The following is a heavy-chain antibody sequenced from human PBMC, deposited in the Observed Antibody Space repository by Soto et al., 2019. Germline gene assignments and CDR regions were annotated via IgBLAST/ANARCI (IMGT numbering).Heavy chain of an antibody. CDR3: ARGSAAKRYFDI. CDR1: GSPISGGVYH. Sequence: QVQLQESGPGLVKPSQTLSLMCTVSGSPISGGVYHCSWIRHPRVKGLEWIGYIFPSGATHYNSSLGSRITTSVETSKSHFSLKLTSVTAADTAVYFCARGSAAKRYFDIWGRGTPVTVSS. CDR2: IFPSGAT. D-gene: IGHD5-18*01. V-gene: IGHV4-30-4*01. J-gene: IGHJ2*01.